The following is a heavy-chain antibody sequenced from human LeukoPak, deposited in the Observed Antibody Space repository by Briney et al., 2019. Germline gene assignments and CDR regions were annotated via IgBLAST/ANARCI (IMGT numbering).Heavy chain of an antibody. Sequence: SETLSLTCTASGGSISSYYWSWIRQPAGKGLEWIGRIYTSGSTNYNPSLKSRVTMSVDTSKNQFSLKLSSVTAADTAVYYCAREGERRNYYDSSGYDYWGQGTLVTVSS. CDR2: IYTSGST. V-gene: IGHV4-4*07. J-gene: IGHJ4*02. D-gene: IGHD3-22*01. CDR1: GGSISSYY. CDR3: AREGERRNYYDSSGYDY.